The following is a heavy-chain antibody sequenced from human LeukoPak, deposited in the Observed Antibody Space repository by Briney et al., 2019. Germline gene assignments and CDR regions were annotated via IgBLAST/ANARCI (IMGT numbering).Heavy chain of an antibody. CDR2: IYYSGST. D-gene: IGHD7-27*01. CDR3: ARLGNDAFDI. Sequence: SETLSLTCTVSGGSISSSSYYWGWIRQPPGKGLEWIGSIYYSGSTYYNPSLKSRVTISVDTSKNQFSLKLSSVTAADTAAYYCARLGNDAFDIWGQGTMVTVSS. V-gene: IGHV4-39*01. CDR1: GGSISSSSYY. J-gene: IGHJ3*02.